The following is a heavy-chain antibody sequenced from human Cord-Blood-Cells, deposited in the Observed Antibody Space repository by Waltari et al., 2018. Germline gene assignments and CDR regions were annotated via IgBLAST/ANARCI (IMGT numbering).Heavy chain of an antibody. CDR3: ARVLGWDNWGFDY. D-gene: IGHD7-27*01. CDR2: IYSGGST. CDR1: GFTVSSNY. V-gene: IGHV3-53*02. J-gene: IGHJ4*02. Sequence: EVQLVETGGGLIQPGGSLRLSCAASGFTVSSNYMSWVRQAPGKGLAWVSVIYSGGSTYYADSVKGRFTISRDNSKNTLYLQMNSLRAEDTAVYYCARVLGWDNWGFDYWGQGTLVTVSS.